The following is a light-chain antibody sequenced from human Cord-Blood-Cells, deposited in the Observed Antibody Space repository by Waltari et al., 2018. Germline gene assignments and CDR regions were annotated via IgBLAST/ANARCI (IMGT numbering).Light chain of an antibody. Sequence: QSALTQPRSVSGSPGQSVTISCTGTSSDVGGYNYVSWYQQHPGKAPKLMIYDVSKRPSGVPDRFSCSKSGNPASLTISGLQAEDEADYYCCSYAGSYTYVVFGGGTKLTVL. V-gene: IGLV2-11*01. CDR3: CSYAGSYTYVV. J-gene: IGLJ2*01. CDR2: DVS. CDR1: SSDVGGYNY.